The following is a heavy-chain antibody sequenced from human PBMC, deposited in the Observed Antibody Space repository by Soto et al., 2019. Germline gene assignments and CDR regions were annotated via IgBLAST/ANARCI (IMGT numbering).Heavy chain of an antibody. Sequence: GASVRVSCAPSVYTFTNFGITWVRGAPGQGLEWMGWISLKNGNKNYAQKFQCRVTMTEDTSTDTAYMELSSLRSEDTAVYYCATVFVRVGYFDYWGQGTLVTVS. V-gene: IGHV1-18*01. D-gene: IGHD1-26*01. CDR1: VYTFTNFG. CDR3: ATVFVRVGYFDY. CDR2: ISLKNGNK. J-gene: IGHJ4*02.